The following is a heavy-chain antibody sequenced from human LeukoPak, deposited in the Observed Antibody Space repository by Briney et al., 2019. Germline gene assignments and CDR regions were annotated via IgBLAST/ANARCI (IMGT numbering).Heavy chain of an antibody. J-gene: IGHJ6*03. V-gene: IGHV3-23*01. Sequence: PGGSLRLSCAASGFTFTSYPMSWVRQAPGKGLEWVSRISASGGSTYNADSVKGRFTISRDNSKNTLYLQMNCLRAEDTAVYYCAKRVGATRTYYYYYMDVWGKGTTVTVSS. CDR2: ISASGGST. CDR1: GFTFTSYP. D-gene: IGHD1-26*01. CDR3: AKRVGATRTYYYYYMDV.